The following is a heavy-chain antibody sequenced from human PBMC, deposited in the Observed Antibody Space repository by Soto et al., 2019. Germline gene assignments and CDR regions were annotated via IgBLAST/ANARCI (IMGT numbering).Heavy chain of an antibody. CDR1: GYSFSNNG. CDR2: MNPNSGNG. J-gene: IGHJ5*02. Sequence: GASVKVSCKASGYSFSNNGISWVRQATGQGLEWMGWMNPNSGNGGYAQKFQGRVTMTRDTSTSTAYMELSSLASDDTAIYYCARMATSGTLNWFDPWGQGTLVTVSS. CDR3: ARMATSGTLNWFDP. V-gene: IGHV1-8*01.